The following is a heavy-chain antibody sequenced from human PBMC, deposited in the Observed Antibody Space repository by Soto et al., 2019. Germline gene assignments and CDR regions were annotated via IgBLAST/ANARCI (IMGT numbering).Heavy chain of an antibody. J-gene: IGHJ6*02. CDR2: ISWNGVSI. CDR3: AKDSGLPYSYYYGMDV. Sequence: PGGSLRLSCVASGLTFDDYAMHWVRQAPGKGLEWVSGISWNGVSIGYADSVKGRFTISRDNAKNSLYLQMTSLRVEDTSLYYCAKDSGLPYSYYYGMDVWGQGTTVTVSS. CDR1: GLTFDDYA. D-gene: IGHD3-9*01. V-gene: IGHV3-9*01.